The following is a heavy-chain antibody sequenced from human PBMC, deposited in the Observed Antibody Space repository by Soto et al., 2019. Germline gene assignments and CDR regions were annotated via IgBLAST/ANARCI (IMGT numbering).Heavy chain of an antibody. J-gene: IGHJ4*02. Sequence: EVQLLESGGGLVQPGGSLRLSCAASGITFSKFAMNWVRQAPGKGLEWVAIISSIGTTSYSDSVKGRFTISRDNSKNTLHLHMNSLRAEHTAVYYCATPNGGYCSGHACYYFDYWGQGTLVSVSS. CDR3: ATPNGGYCSGHACYYFDY. D-gene: IGHD2-15*01. V-gene: IGHV3-23*01. CDR1: GITFSKFA. CDR2: IISSIGTT.